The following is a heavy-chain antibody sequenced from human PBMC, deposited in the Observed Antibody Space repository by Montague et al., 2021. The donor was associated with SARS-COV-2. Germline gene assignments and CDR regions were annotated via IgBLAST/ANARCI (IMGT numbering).Heavy chain of an antibody. D-gene: IGHD2-15*01. V-gene: IGHV4-34*01. CDR1: GGSFSTYS. CDR3: ARLGDGVVPSPILGVGPYYSSYYMDV. CDR2: IHHGGST. Sequence: SETLSLTCAVHGGSFSTYSWNWIRQPPGKGLEWIGEIHHGGSTNYNPSLQSRVTISADTSKNQFSLKLTSVAAADTAVYYCARLGDGVVPSPILGVGPYYSSYYMDVWGKGTTVTVSS. J-gene: IGHJ6*03.